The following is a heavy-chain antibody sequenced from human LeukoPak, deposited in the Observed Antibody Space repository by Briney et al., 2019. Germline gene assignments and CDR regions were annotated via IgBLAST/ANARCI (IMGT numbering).Heavy chain of an antibody. V-gene: IGHV4-34*01. CDR1: GGSFSGYY. CDR3: AREKTTVTHFDY. J-gene: IGHJ4*02. CDR2: INHSGST. D-gene: IGHD4-17*01. Sequence: SETLSLTCAVYGGSFSGYYWSWIRQPPGKGLEWIGEINHSGSTNYNPSLKSRVTISVDTSKSQFSLKLSSVTAADTAVYYCAREKTTVTHFDYWGQGTLVTVSS.